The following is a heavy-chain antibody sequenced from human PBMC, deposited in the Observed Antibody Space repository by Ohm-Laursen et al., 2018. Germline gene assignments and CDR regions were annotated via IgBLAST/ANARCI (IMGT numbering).Heavy chain of an antibody. CDR3: ARNDFWSGPYYIY. J-gene: IGHJ4*02. CDR2: ISNNDSTI. D-gene: IGHD3-3*01. V-gene: IGHV3-11*01. CDR1: VFTFTDYY. Sequence: SLSLSCAAPVFTFTDYYMSWIRQAPGKGLEWVSYISNNDSTIYYSDSVKGRFTITRDNAKNSLYLQMNSLIAEDTAVYYCARNDFWSGPYYIYWGQGTLVTVSS.